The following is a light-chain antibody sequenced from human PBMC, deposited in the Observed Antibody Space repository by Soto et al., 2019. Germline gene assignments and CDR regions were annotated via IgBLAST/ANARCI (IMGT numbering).Light chain of an antibody. CDR1: SSDIGTYNY. CDR3: SSYAGSDNFVV. V-gene: IGLV2-8*01. Sequence: QSVLTQPPSASGSPGQSVTISCTGTSSDIGTYNYVSWYQQYPGKVPKPIIYEVTKRPSGVPDRFSASKSGNTASLNVSGLQAEDEADYYCSSYAGSDNFVVFGGGTQLTVL. J-gene: IGLJ7*01. CDR2: EVT.